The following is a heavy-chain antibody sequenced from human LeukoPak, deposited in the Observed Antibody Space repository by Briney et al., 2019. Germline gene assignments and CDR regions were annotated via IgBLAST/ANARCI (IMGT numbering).Heavy chain of an antibody. V-gene: IGHV5-51*01. CDR1: GYTFTTSW. D-gene: IGHD5-24*01. CDR2: IYAGNSDT. CDR3: AILHQPDGRVY. J-gene: IGHJ4*02. Sequence: GESLKISCQGFGYTFTTSWIGWVRQLPGKGLEWMAIIYAGNSDTKYSPSFQGQVSISTDRSISTAYLQWSSLQASDTAIYYCAILHQPDGRVYWGQGTPVTVSS.